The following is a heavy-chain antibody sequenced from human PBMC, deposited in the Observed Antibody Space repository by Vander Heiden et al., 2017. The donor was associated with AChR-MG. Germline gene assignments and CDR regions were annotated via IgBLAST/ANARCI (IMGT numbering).Heavy chain of an antibody. D-gene: IGHD1-26*01. CDR2: ISSSGSTR. CDR1: GLTSSSYE. CDR3: AAEAILVGATAKMNDY. Sequence: EVQLVESGGGLVQPGGSLSLSCAASGLTSSSYEMNWVGQAPGKALDWVSVISSSGSTRYYSDSVKGRFTISRDNAKNSLYLQMNSLRAEDTAVYYCAAEAILVGATAKMNDYWGQGTLVTVSS. V-gene: IGHV3-48*03. J-gene: IGHJ4*02.